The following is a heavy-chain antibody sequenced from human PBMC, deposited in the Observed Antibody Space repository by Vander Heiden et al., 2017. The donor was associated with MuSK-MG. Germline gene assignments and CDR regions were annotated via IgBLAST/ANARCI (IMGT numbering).Heavy chain of an antibody. CDR1: GGTFSSYA. CDR2: IIPIFGTA. J-gene: IGHJ2*01. D-gene: IGHD1-26*01. V-gene: IGHV1-69*01. Sequence: QVQLVQSGAEVKKPGSSVKVSCQASGGTFSSYAISWVRQAPVQGLEWIGGIIPIFGTANYAQKFQGRVTITADESTSTAYMVLSSLRSEDTAVYYCARDQVGASVYWYFDLWGRGTLVTVSS. CDR3: ARDQVGASVYWYFDL.